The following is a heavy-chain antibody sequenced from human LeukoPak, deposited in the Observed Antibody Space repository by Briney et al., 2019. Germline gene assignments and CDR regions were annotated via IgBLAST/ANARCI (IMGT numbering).Heavy chain of an antibody. CDR1: RFTFSSYV. V-gene: IGHV3-23*01. Sequence: GGSLRLSCAASRFTFSSYVMSWVRQAPGKGLEWVSAISASGGGTYYADAVKGRFTISRDNSKNTLYLQMNSLRAEDTAVYYCAKDQGIAVAGTVDYYFDYWGQGTLVTVSS. J-gene: IGHJ4*02. CDR3: AKDQGIAVAGTVDYYFDY. CDR2: ISASGGGT. D-gene: IGHD6-19*01.